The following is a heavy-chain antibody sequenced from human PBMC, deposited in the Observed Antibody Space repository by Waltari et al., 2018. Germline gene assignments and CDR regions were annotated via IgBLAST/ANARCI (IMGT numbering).Heavy chain of an antibody. Sequence: EVKLLQSGGDLVQPGGSLRLSCAGSGLKLSNYAMDGVRQAAGEGLEWVSCISGSGDSVDSSDSVKGRFTTSRDNSKTIMYLQMNSLGVEDTALYYCEVSSSSFGNYWGQCALVTVAS. J-gene: IGHJ4*02. CDR1: GLKLSNYA. CDR3: EVSSSSFGNY. CDR2: ISGSGDSV. D-gene: IGHD6-6*01. V-gene: IGHV3-23*01.